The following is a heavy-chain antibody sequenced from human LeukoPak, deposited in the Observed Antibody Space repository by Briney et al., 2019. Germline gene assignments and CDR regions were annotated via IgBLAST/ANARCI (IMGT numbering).Heavy chain of an antibody. D-gene: IGHD3-10*01. V-gene: IGHV4-39*02. CDR2: IYYSGST. CDR1: GGSISSSSYY. CDR3: ARELWFGEFPPAAFDY. Sequence: PSETLSLTCTVSGGSISSSSYYWGWIRQPPGKGLEWIGSIYYSGSTYYNPSLKSRVTISVDTSKNQFSLKLSSVTAADTAVYYCARELWFGEFPPAAFDYWGQGTLVTVSS. J-gene: IGHJ4*02.